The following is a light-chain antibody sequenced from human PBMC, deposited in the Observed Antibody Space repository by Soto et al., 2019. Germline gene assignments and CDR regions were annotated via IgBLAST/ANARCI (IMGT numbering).Light chain of an antibody. CDR3: SSYAGSNKSV. CDR2: EVS. J-gene: IGLJ1*01. V-gene: IGLV2-8*01. Sequence: QSALAQPPSASGSPGQSVTISCTGISSDVGGYNYVSWYQQYAGKAPKLMISEVSKRPSGVPDRFSGSKSGNTASLTVSGLQAEDEADYYCSSYAGSNKSVFGTGTKVTVL. CDR1: SSDVGGYNY.